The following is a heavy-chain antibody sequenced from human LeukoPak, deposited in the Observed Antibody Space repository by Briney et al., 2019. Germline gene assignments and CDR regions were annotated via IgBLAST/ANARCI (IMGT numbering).Heavy chain of an antibody. Sequence: ASVKVSCKASGYTFTGYYMHWVRQAPGQGLEWMGWINPNSGGTNYAQKFQGRVTMTRDTSISTAYMELSRLRSDDTAVYYCARDYSNYERGFDPWGQGTLVTVSS. V-gene: IGHV1-2*02. CDR3: ARDYSNYERGFDP. CDR2: INPNSGGT. J-gene: IGHJ5*02. D-gene: IGHD4-11*01. CDR1: GYTFTGYY.